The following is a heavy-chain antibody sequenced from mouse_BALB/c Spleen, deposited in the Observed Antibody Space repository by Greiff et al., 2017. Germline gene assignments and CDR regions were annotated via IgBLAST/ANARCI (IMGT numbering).Heavy chain of an antibody. CDR3: TYGKGSYYAMDY. CDR2: INPSNGGT. CDR1: GYTFTSYY. Sequence: QVQLKQSGAELVKPGASVKLSCKASGYTFTSYYMYWVKQRPGQGLEWIGEINPSNGGTNFNEKFKSKATLIVDKSSSTAYMQLSSLTSEDSAVYYCTYGKGSYYAMDYWGQGTSVTVSS. V-gene: IGHV1S81*02. J-gene: IGHJ4*01. D-gene: IGHD2-1*01.